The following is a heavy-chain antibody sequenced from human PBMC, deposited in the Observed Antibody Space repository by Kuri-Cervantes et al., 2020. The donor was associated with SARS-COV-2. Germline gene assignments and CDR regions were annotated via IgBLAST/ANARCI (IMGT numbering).Heavy chain of an antibody. CDR2: ISGSGGST. CDR1: GFTFSSYA. D-gene: IGHD3-3*01. Sequence: GGSLRLSCAASGFTFSSYAMSWVRQAPGKGLEWVSAISGSGGSTYYADSVKGRFTISRDNAKNALYLQMSSLRAEDTAVYYCAKPQPPTIFGVVTGINWFDPWGQGTLVTVSS. V-gene: IGHV3-23*01. CDR3: AKPQPPTIFGVVTGINWFDP. J-gene: IGHJ5*02.